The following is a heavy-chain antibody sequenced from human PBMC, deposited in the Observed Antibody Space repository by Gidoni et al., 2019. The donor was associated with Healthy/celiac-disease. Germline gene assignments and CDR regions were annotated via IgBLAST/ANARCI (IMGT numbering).Heavy chain of an antibody. V-gene: IGHV4-61*02. CDR3: ARGQDDYIWGSYRYTGWFDP. CDR2: SYTRGTT. Sequence: QVQLQESGPGVGKPSQTLSLTCPVSGDSISSGKNYWRGIRQPAGQGLEWIGRSYTRGTTNYNPSLKSRVPISVATSKYQFSLKLSSVTAADTAVYYCARGQDDYIWGSYRYTGWFDPWGQGTLVTVSS. CDR1: GDSISSGKNY. J-gene: IGHJ5*02. D-gene: IGHD3-16*02.